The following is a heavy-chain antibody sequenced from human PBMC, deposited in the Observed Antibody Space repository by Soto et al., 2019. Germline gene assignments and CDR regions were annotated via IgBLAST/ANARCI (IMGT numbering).Heavy chain of an antibody. D-gene: IGHD6-13*01. CDR2: ISWDGGST. V-gene: IGHV3-43D*04. CDR3: AKDIRTAAGRHYGMDV. J-gene: IGHJ6*02. CDR1: GFTFDDYA. Sequence: GGSLRLSCAASGFTFDDYAMHWVRQAPGKGLEWVSLISWDGGSTYYADSVKGRFTISRDNSKNSLYLQMNSLRAEDTALYYCAKDIRTAAGRHYGMDVWGQVTTVTVSS.